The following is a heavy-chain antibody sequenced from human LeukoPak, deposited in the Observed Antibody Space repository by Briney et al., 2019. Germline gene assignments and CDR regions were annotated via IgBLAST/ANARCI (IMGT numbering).Heavy chain of an antibody. CDR2: IYYSGST. Sequence: PSETLSLTCTVSGGSISSYYWSWIRQPPGKGLEWIGYIYYSGSTNYNPSLKSRVTISVVTSKNQFSLKLSSVTAADTAVYYCARVRAAARAFDYWGQGTLVTVSS. J-gene: IGHJ4*02. D-gene: IGHD6-13*01. CDR3: ARVRAAARAFDY. V-gene: IGHV4-59*01. CDR1: GGSISSYY.